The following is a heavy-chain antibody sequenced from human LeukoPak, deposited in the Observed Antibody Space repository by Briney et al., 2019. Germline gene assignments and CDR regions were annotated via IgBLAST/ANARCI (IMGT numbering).Heavy chain of an antibody. Sequence: GGSLTLSCAASGFTFSSYAMSWVRQAPGKGLEWVSGISDGGVSTYYADSVKGRFTLSRDNSKNTLYLQMNSLRAEDTAVYYCAKDLSSSSWGQGTLVTVSS. V-gene: IGHV3-23*01. CDR2: ISDGGVST. D-gene: IGHD6-6*01. J-gene: IGHJ4*02. CDR1: GFTFSSYA. CDR3: AKDLSSSS.